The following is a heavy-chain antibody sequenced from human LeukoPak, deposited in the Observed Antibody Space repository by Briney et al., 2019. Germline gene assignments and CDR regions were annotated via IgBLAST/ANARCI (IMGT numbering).Heavy chain of an antibody. V-gene: IGHV3-30*18. D-gene: IGHD3-22*01. Sequence: LAGRSLRLSCAASGFIFSNYGMHWVRQAPGKGLEWVAVISYDGSKFYGDSVKGRFTISRDNSKNTLDLQMNSLRPEDTAVYYCVKGHYYDTYGQYSYAEYWGQGARVTVSS. CDR1: GFIFSNYG. CDR2: ISYDGSK. J-gene: IGHJ4*02. CDR3: VKGHYYDTYGQYSYAEY.